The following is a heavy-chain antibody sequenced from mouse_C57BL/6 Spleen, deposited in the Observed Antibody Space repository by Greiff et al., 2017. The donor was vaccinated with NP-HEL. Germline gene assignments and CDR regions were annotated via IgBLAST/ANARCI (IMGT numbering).Heavy chain of an antibody. J-gene: IGHJ2*01. D-gene: IGHD4-1*01. CDR2: ISYDGSN. Sequence: EVKLVESGPGLVKPSQSLSLTCSVTGYSITSGYYWNWIRQFPGNKLEWMGYISYDGSNNYNPSLKNRISITRDTSKNQFFLKLNSVTTEDTATYYCAREWEGLDYWGQGTTLTVSS. V-gene: IGHV3-6*01. CDR3: AREWEGLDY. CDR1: GYSITSGYY.